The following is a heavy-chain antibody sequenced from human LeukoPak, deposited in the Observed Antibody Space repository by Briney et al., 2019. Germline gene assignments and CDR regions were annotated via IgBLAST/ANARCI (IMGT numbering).Heavy chain of an antibody. V-gene: IGHV3-23*01. CDR2: ISGSGGST. Sequence: GGSLRLSCAASGFTFSSYAMSWVRQAPGKGLEWVSAISGSGGSTYYADSVKGRCTISRDNSKNTPYLQMNSLRAEDTAVYYCAKGDCSSTSCYRGLRFLEWLSPAYFDYWGQGTLVTVSS. CDR3: AKGDCSSTSCYRGLRFLEWLSPAYFDY. D-gene: IGHD2-2*02. CDR1: GFTFSSYA. J-gene: IGHJ4*02.